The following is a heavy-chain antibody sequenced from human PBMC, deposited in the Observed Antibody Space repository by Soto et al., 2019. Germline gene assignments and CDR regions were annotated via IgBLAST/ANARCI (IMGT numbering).Heavy chain of an antibody. CDR2: IYHSGST. D-gene: IGHD4-17*01. CDR1: SGSISSSNW. Sequence: SETLSLTCAVSSGSISSSNWWSWVRQPPGKGLEWIGEIYHSGSTNYNPSLKSRVTISVDKSKNQFSLKLSSVTAADTAVYYCARGGHGVYGHYYYYYYMDVWGKGTSDTGSS. CDR3: ARGGHGVYGHYYYYYYMDV. V-gene: IGHV4-4*02. J-gene: IGHJ6*03.